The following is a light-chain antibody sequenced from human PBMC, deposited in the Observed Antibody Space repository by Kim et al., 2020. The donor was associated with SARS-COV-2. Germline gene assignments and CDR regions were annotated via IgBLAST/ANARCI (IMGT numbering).Light chain of an antibody. CDR3: QQYGSSPYT. CDR2: GAS. J-gene: IGKJ2*01. V-gene: IGKV3-20*01. CDR1: QSVSSSY. Sequence: LSPGERATLSCRARQSVSSSYLAWYQQKPGQAPRLLIYGASSRATGIPDRVSGSGSGTDFTLTISRLEPEDFAVYYCQQYGSSPYTFGQGTKLEI.